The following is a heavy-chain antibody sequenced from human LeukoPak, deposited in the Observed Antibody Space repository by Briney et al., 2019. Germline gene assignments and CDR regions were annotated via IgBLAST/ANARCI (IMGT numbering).Heavy chain of an antibody. Sequence: SETLSLTCTVSGRSVSSGSYYWSWIRQPPGKGLEWIGYIYYSGSTNYNPSLKSRVTISVDTSKNQFSLRLSSVTAADTAVYYCAREVAVAGTPNWFDPWGQGTLVTVSS. CDR2: IYYSGST. CDR3: AREVAVAGTPNWFDP. V-gene: IGHV4-61*01. CDR1: GRSVSSGSYY. D-gene: IGHD6-19*01. J-gene: IGHJ5*02.